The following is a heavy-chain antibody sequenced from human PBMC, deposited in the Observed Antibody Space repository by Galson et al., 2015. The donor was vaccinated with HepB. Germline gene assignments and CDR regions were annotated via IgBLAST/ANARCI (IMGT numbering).Heavy chain of an antibody. CDR1: GFTFGDYA. V-gene: IGHV3-49*04. J-gene: IGHJ6*02. Sequence: LRLSYAASGFTFGDYAMSWVRQAPGKGLEWVGFIRSKAYGGTTEYAASVKGRFTISRDDSKSIAYLQMNSLKTEDTAVYYCTRDLTRITIFEEEDVWGQGTTVTVSS. D-gene: IGHD3-3*01. CDR3: TRDLTRITIFEEEDV. CDR2: IRSKAYGGTT.